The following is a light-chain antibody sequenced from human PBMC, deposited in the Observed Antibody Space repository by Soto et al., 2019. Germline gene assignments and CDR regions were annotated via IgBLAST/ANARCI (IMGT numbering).Light chain of an antibody. Sequence: QSVLTQPPSASGTPGQRVTISCSGSSSNIGSNYVYWYQQLPGTAPKLLIYRNNQRPSGVPDRFSGSKSGTSASLAISGLRSEDVADYYCAAWDDSLSGGVFGTGTKVTVL. CDR1: SSNIGSNY. CDR2: RNN. CDR3: AAWDDSLSGGV. J-gene: IGLJ1*01. V-gene: IGLV1-47*01.